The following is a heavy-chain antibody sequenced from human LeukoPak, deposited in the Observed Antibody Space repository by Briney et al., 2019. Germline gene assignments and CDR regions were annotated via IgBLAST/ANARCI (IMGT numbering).Heavy chain of an antibody. CDR2: ISAYNGNT. CDR3: ARSGVLTPINDAFDI. V-gene: IGHV1-18*01. D-gene: IGHD1-26*01. Sequence: ASVKVSCKASGYTFTSYGISWVRQAPGQGLEWMGWISAYNGNTNYAQKLQGRVTMTTDTSTSTAYMELRSLRSDDTAVYYCARSGVLTPINDAFDIWGRGTMVTVSS. CDR1: GYTFTSYG. J-gene: IGHJ3*02.